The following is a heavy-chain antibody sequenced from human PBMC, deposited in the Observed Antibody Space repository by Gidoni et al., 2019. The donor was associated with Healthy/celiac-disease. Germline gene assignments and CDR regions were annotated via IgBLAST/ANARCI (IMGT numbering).Heavy chain of an antibody. J-gene: IGHJ4*02. CDR2: IIPIFGTA. CDR3: ARGREVWFGELFGYFDY. V-gene: IGHV1-69*01. Sequence: QVQLVQSGAEVKKPGSSVKVSCKASGGPFSSYAISWVRQAPGQGLEWMGGIIPIFGTANYAQKFQGRVTITADESTSTAYMELSSLRSEDTAVYYCARGREVWFGELFGYFDYWGQGTLVTVSS. CDR1: GGPFSSYA. D-gene: IGHD3-10*01.